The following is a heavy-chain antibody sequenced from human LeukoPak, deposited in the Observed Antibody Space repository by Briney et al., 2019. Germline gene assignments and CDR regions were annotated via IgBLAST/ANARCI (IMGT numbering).Heavy chain of an antibody. J-gene: IGHJ4*02. CDR3: AREMQQEVLMDY. V-gene: IGHV3-48*04. CDR2: ISSSGDTI. D-gene: IGHD6-13*01. Sequence: PGGSLRLSCAASGFTFSSYGMHWVRQAPGKGLEWVSYISSSGDTIYYADSVKGRFTISRDNAKNLMYLQMNSLRAEDTAIYYCAREMQQEVLMDYWGQATLVTVYS. CDR1: GFTFSSYG.